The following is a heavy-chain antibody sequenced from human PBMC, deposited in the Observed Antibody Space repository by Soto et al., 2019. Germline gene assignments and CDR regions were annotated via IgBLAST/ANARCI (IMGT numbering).Heavy chain of an antibody. J-gene: IGHJ4*02. V-gene: IGHV4-38-2*02. CDR3: ARNTSGGNFDY. CDR2: IYHSGST. Sequence: SETLSLTCTASSSPINSRYYWGWIRQTPGKGLEWVASIYHSGSTHYNPSLKSRATISVDTSNNQFSLRLSSVTAADTAIYYCARNTSGGNFDYWGQGTQVTVSS. CDR1: SSPINSRYY. D-gene: IGHD6-19*01.